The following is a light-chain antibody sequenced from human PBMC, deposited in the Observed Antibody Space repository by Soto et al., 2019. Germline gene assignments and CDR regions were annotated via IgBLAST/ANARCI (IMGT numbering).Light chain of an antibody. CDR1: HSIGTW. CDR3: QQYSTYPWT. CDR2: DAS. Sequence: SQSASALSASMGDRVTITCRASHSIGTWLAWYQQRPGKAPKLLIYDASSLGSGVPSRFSGGGSGTEFTLTIDSLQPDDFATYSCQQYSTYPWTFGQRTKVDI. J-gene: IGKJ1*01. V-gene: IGKV1-5*01.